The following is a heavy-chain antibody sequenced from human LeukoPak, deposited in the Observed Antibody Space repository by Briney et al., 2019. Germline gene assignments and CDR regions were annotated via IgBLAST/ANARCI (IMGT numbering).Heavy chain of an antibody. CDR2: ISSDGGST. CDR1: GFTFNNYA. J-gene: IGHJ4*02. Sequence: GGSLRLSCVDSGFTFNNYAMHWVRQAPGKGLEYVSAISSDGGSTYYANSVKGRFTISRDNSKNTLYLQMGSLRAEDMAVYYCARDGGGYYDYWSQGTLVTVSS. D-gene: IGHD3-22*01. CDR3: ARDGGGYYDY. V-gene: IGHV3-64*01.